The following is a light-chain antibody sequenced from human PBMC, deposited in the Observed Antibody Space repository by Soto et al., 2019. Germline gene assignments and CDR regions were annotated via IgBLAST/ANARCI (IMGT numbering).Light chain of an antibody. CDR2: GAT. V-gene: IGKV3-20*01. CDR1: QTVSASY. J-gene: IGKJ5*01. Sequence: EIVMTQSQATLSVSAGERATLSCRASQTVSASYLAWYQQKPGQAPRLLIYGATNRIIGIPDRFSGSVSGTDFTLTISRLEPEDFAVYYCQLYGVGSPRIPFGQLRRLAIK. CDR3: QLYGVGSPRIP.